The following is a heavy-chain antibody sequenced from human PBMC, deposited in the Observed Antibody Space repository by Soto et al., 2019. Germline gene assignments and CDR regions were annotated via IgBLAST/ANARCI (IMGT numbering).Heavy chain of an antibody. V-gene: IGHV1-69*13. CDR2: IILIFGMA. CDR1: GGTFRSYA. Sequence: XVKVSCKASGGTFRSYAISWVRQAPGQCLELTGVIILIFGMANYEQKFQDVLRITAEESPSTAYGWRGSLGSEDTVVYYCPRGSGSGRWLQPGYYKYGMGVWGEGTRVTVS. J-gene: IGHJ6*02. D-gene: IGHD3-10*01. CDR3: PRGSGSGRWLQPGYYKYGMGV.